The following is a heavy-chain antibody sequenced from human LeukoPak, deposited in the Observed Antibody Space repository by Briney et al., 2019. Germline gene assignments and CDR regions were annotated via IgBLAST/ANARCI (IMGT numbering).Heavy chain of an antibody. Sequence: GVSLRLSCAASGFAFSSYWMHWVRQAPGKGLVWVSRINSDGRRATYADSVEGRFTISRDNAKNTLYLQMNSLRAADTAVYYCARGAFQDTSGWYGIDYWGQGTLVTVSS. V-gene: IGHV3-74*01. CDR1: GFAFSSYW. CDR2: INSDGRRA. CDR3: ARGAFQDTSGWYGIDY. J-gene: IGHJ4*02. D-gene: IGHD6-19*01.